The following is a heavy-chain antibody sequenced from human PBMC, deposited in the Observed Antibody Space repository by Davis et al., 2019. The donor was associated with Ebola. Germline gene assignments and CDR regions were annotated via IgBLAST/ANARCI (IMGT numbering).Heavy chain of an antibody. CDR1: GYTFTSYS. CDR2: INPNSGGT. CDR3: AREAYMRDSSSLYYYYYYYMDV. Sequence: ASVKVSCKAFGYTFTSYSISWVRQAPGQGLEWMGWINPNSGGTNYAQKFQGWVTMTRDTSISTAYMELSRLRSDDTAVYYCAREAYMRDSSSLYYYYYYYMDVWGKGTTVTVSS. V-gene: IGHV1-2*04. J-gene: IGHJ6*03. D-gene: IGHD6-6*01.